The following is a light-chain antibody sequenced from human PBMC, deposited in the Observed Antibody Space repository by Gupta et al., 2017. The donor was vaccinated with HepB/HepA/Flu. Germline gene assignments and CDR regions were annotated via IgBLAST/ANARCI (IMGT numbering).Light chain of an antibody. CDR2: DVN. CDR1: SSDVGGYNY. Sequence: QSALTQPPSASGSPGQSVTISCTGTSSDVGGYNYVSWYQQHPGKAPKLMIYDVNKRPSGVPDRFSASRSGNTASLTVSGLQAEDEADYYCTSYAGSIFWVFGGGTKLTVL. CDR3: TSYAGSIFWV. J-gene: IGLJ3*02. V-gene: IGLV2-8*01.